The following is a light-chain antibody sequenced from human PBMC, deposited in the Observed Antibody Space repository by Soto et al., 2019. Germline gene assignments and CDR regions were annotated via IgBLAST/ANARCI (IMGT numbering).Light chain of an antibody. CDR2: TNT. Sequence: QCSLTQPPSASGTRGQRFTISCSGSISNVGGNPVNWYQHVPTTAPKRLIYTNTQRPSGVPDRFSGSKSGTSASLAISGLQSDDEADYYCASWDDSLNGHVFGTGTKVTVL. V-gene: IGLV1-44*01. CDR3: ASWDDSLNGHV. J-gene: IGLJ1*01. CDR1: ISNVGGNP.